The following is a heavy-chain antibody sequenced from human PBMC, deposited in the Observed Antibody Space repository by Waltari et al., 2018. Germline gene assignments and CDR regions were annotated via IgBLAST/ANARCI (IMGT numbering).Heavy chain of an antibody. V-gene: IGHV3-23*01. CDR3: AKADFGNPYWFFDL. D-gene: IGHD3-10*01. CDR1: GFMFSIYP. Sequence: EGQLLESGGGLVQTGGSLRLSCAASGFMFSIYPMTWVRQAPGKVLEWVSTMTADGRSRNYADSVKGRFTISRDNSKNILDLQMNTLRAEDTAVYFCAKADFGNPYWFFDLWGRGTLLTVSS. CDR2: MTADGRSR. J-gene: IGHJ2*01.